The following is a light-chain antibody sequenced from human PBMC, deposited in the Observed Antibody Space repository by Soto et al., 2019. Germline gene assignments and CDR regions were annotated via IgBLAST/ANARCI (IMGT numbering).Light chain of an antibody. Sequence: EIVLTQSPANLSLSPGERAILSCRASQNVGTYLAWYQQKPGQAPRLLIYDASNRATGIPARFGGSGSGTDFTLTINSLEPEDFAVYYCQQRSNWPGTFGPGTKVDIK. CDR3: QQRSNWPGT. J-gene: IGKJ3*01. CDR1: QNVGTY. CDR2: DAS. V-gene: IGKV3-11*01.